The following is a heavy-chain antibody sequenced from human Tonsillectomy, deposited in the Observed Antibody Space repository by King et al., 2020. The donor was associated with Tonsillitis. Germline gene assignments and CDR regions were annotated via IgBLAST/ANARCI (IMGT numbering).Heavy chain of an antibody. J-gene: IGHJ1*01. CDR3: ARPEYSGYEEEH. CDR2: INQDGSEK. Sequence: VQLVESGGGLVQPGGSLRLSCAASGFTFSSYWMSWVRQAPGKGLEWVANINQDGSEKYYVGSVKGRFTISRDYAKNSLYLQMNSLRAEDTAVYYCARPEYSGYEEEHWGQGTLVTVSS. CDR1: GFTFSSYW. V-gene: IGHV3-7*01. D-gene: IGHD5-12*01.